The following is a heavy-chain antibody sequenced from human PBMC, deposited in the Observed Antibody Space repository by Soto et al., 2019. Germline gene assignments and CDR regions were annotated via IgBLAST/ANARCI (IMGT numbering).Heavy chain of an antibody. V-gene: IGHV4-59*01. J-gene: IGHJ4*02. CDR1: GGSISSYY. CDR2: IYYSGST. Sequence: QVQLQESGPGLVKPSETLSLTCTVSGGSISSYYWSWIRQPPGKGLEWIGYIYYSGSTNYNPSLKSRVTISVDTSKNQSSLKLSSVTAAYTAVYYCARAYGDYVFDYWGQGTLVTVSS. CDR3: ARAYGDYVFDY. D-gene: IGHD4-17*01.